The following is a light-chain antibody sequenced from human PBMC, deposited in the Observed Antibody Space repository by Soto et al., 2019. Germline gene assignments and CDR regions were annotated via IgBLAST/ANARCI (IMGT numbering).Light chain of an antibody. V-gene: IGKV1-39*01. CDR3: QQSHSGIT. Sequence: IQMTQSPSSLSASVGDRVTITCRASQDIRNDLAWYQQKPGKAPNLLIFAASSLQRGVPSTFSGGGSGTDFTLTISSLQPEDFATYYCQQSHSGITFGQGTRLEVK. CDR2: AAS. CDR1: QDIRND. J-gene: IGKJ5*01.